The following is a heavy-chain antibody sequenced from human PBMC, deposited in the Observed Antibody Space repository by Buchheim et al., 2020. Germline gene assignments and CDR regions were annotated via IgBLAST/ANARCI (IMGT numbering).Heavy chain of an antibody. CDR3: ARDYGAYCSSTSCYGDYYYGMDV. Sequence: QVQLQESGPGLVKPSGTLSLTCAVSGGSISSSNWWSWVRQPPGKGLEWIGEIYHSGSTNYNQSLKSRVTISVDKSKNQFSLKLSSVTAADTAVYYCARDYGAYCSSTSCYGDYYYGMDVWGQGTT. V-gene: IGHV4-4*02. CDR2: IYHSGST. J-gene: IGHJ6*02. D-gene: IGHD2-2*01. CDR1: GGSISSSNW.